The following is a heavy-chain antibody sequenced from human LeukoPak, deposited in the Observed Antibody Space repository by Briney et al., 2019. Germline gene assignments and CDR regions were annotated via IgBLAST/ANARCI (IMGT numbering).Heavy chain of an antibody. J-gene: IGHJ4*02. CDR1: GGSISSSSYY. V-gene: IGHV4-39*01. D-gene: IGHD3-3*01. Sequence: SETLSLTCTVSGGSISSSSYYWGWIRQPPGKGLEWIGSIYYSGSTYYNPSLKSRVTISVDTSKNQFSLKLSSVTAADTAVYYCARHIPRLRFLEWLPQAPDYWGQGTLVTVSS. CDR2: IYYSGST. CDR3: ARHIPRLRFLEWLPQAPDY.